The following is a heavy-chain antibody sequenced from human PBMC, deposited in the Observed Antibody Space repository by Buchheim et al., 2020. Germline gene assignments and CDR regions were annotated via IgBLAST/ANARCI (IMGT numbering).Heavy chain of an antibody. CDR3: TRDLYSSSSAAWDHYGMDV. Sequence: EVQLVESGGGLVQPGDSLRLSCAASGFTFNNYWMHWVRQAPGKGLVWVSRINGDGSSTSYADSVKGRFTISSDNAKNPLYLQMNSLRVEDTAVYYCTRDLYSSSSAAWDHYGMDVWGQGTT. J-gene: IGHJ6*02. CDR1: GFTFNNYW. V-gene: IGHV3-74*01. D-gene: IGHD6-6*01. CDR2: INGDGSST.